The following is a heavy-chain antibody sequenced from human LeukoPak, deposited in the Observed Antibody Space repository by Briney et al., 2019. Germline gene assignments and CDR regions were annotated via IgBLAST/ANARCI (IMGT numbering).Heavy chain of an antibody. V-gene: IGHV3-74*01. CDR2: IDEHGSTT. D-gene: IGHD3-10*01. CDR3: ARVVAGSGSH. J-gene: IGHJ4*02. CDR1: GFTFSRYW. Sequence: GGSLRLSCAASGFTFSRYWMHWVRQAPGEGLVWVSRIDEHGSTTDHADSVEGRFTIYRDNAKNTLYLQMNSLRVEDTAVYYCARVVAGSGSHWGQGTLVTVSS.